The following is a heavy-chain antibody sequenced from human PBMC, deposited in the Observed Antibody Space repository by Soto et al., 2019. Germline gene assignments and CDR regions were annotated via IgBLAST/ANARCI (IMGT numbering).Heavy chain of an antibody. J-gene: IGHJ4*02. CDR3: AWGERSGSPFDY. CDR2: IIPILGIA. CDR1: GGTFSSYT. D-gene: IGHD3-10*01. V-gene: IGHV1-69*02. Sequence: QVQLVQSGAEVKKPGSSVKVSCKASGGTFSSYTISWVRQAPGQGLEWMGRIIPILGIANYAQKFQGRVTITADKSTSTAYIELSSLRSEDTAVYYCAWGERSGSPFDYWGQGTLVTVSS.